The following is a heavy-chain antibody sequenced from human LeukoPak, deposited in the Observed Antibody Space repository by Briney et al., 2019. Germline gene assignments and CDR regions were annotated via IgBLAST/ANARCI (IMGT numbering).Heavy chain of an antibody. Sequence: GGSLRLSCAASGFSFSSRGVHWVRQAPGKGLEWVAFISNDGTDKYYADSVKGQFTVSRDNSKSMLYLQIDSVSADDTALYYCAKEADYDILTGYAPSYFHYWGQGTLVTVSS. CDR1: GFSFSSRG. CDR3: AKEADYDILTGYAPSYFHY. D-gene: IGHD3-9*01. CDR2: ISNDGTDK. V-gene: IGHV3-30*18. J-gene: IGHJ4*02.